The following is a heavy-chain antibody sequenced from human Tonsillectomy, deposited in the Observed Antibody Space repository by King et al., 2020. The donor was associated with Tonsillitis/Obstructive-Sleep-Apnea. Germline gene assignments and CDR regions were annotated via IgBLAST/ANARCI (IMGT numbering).Heavy chain of an antibody. D-gene: IGHD3-22*01. J-gene: IGHJ3*02. CDR3: ARDAPPTYYDSSGYYFVAFDI. V-gene: IGHV4-31*03. Sequence: VQLQESGPGLVKPSQTLSLTCTVSGGPISSGGYYWSWIRQHPGKGLEWIGYIYYSGSTYYNPSLKSRVTISVDTSKNQFSLKLSSVTAADTAVYYCARDAPPTYYDSSGYYFVAFDIWGQGTMVTVSS. CDR2: IYYSGST. CDR1: GGPISSGGYY.